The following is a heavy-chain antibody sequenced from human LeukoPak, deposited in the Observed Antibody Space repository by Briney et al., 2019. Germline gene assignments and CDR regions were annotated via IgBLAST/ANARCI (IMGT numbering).Heavy chain of an antibody. J-gene: IGHJ5*02. CDR2: IIPIFGTA. CDR1: GGTFSSYA. V-gene: IGHV1-69*05. D-gene: IGHD2-8*01. Sequence: SVKVSCKASGGTFSSYAISWVRQAPGQGLEWMGRIIPIFGTANYAQKFQGRVTITTDESTSTAHMELSSLRSEDTAVYYCAGSFIVLMVYARDNWFDPWGQGTLVTVSS. CDR3: AGSFIVLMVYARDNWFDP.